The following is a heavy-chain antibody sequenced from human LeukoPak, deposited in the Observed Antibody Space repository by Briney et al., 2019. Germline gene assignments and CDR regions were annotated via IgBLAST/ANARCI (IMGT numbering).Heavy chain of an antibody. J-gene: IGHJ4*02. CDR3: ARDHPEYGDAAFDY. V-gene: IGHV1-69*13. Sequence: SVKVSCKASGGTFSSYAISWVRQAPGQGLEWMGGIIPIFGTANYAQKFQGRVTITADESTSTAYMELSSLRAEDTAVYYCARDHPEYGDAAFDYWGQGTLVTVSS. CDR1: GGTFSSYA. D-gene: IGHD4-17*01. CDR2: IIPIFGTA.